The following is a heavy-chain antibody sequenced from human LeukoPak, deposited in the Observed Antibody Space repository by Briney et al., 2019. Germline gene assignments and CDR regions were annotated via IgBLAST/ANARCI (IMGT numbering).Heavy chain of an antibody. J-gene: IGHJ4*02. V-gene: IGHV4-59*01. D-gene: IGHD3-10*01. CDR2: IFYIGRT. CDR3: ARERDASGGSPFDY. CDR1: GGSISNYY. Sequence: PSETLSLTCTVSGGSISNYYWSWIRQSPGKGLEWIGYIFYIGRTNYNPSLKSRVTISVDTSRNQFSLNLTSVTAADTAVYFCARERDASGGSPFDYWGQGVLVTVSS.